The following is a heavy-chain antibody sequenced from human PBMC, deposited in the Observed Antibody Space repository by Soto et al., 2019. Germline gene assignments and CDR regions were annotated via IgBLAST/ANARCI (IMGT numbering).Heavy chain of an antibody. Sequence: SETLSLTCTVSGGSISSYYWSWIRQPPGKGLEWIGYIYYSGSTNYNPSLKSRVTISVDTSKNQFSLKLCSVTAADTAVYYCARHGYSSSWYHYWGQGTLVTVSS. J-gene: IGHJ4*02. CDR1: GGSISSYY. V-gene: IGHV4-59*08. CDR2: IYYSGST. D-gene: IGHD6-13*01. CDR3: ARHGYSSSWYHY.